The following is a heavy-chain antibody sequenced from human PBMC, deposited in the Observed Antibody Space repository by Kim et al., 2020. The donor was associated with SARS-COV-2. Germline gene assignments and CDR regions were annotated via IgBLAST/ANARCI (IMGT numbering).Heavy chain of an antibody. D-gene: IGHD3-22*01. V-gene: IGHV3-33*01. CDR1: GFTFSSYG. CDR3: ARAHITMIVVSYGMDV. J-gene: IGHJ6*02. CDR2: IWYDGSNK. Sequence: GGSLRLSCAASGFTFSSYGMNWVRQAPGKGLEWVAVIWYDGSNKYYADSVKGRFTISRDNSKNTLYLQMNSLRAEDTAVYYCARAHITMIVVSYGMDVWGQGTTVTVSS.